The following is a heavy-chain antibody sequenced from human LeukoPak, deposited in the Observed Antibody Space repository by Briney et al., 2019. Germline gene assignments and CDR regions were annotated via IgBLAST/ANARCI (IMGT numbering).Heavy chain of an antibody. CDR1: GGSISSGGYY. V-gene: IGHV4-31*03. J-gene: IGHJ6*03. D-gene: IGHD5-18*01. CDR3: ARAPPLQLWPHSTYYMDV. Sequence: SETLSLTCTVSGGSISSGGYYWSWIRQHPGKGLEWIGYIYYSGSTYYNPSLKSRVTISVDTSKNQFSLKLSSVTAADTAVYYCARAPPLQLWPHSTYYMDVWGKGTTVTVSS. CDR2: IYYSGST.